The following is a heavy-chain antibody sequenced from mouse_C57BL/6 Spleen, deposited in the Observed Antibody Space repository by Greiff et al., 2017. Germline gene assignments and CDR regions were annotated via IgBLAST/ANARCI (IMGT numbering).Heavy chain of an antibody. Sequence: QVQLQQPGTELVKPGASVKLSCKASGYTFTSYWMHWVKQRPGQGLEWLGNINPSNGGTNYNEKFKSKATLTVAKSSSTAYMQLSSLTSEDSAVYYCARSDYGNSAWFAYWGQGTLVTVSA. D-gene: IGHD2-1*01. CDR1: GYTFTSYW. CDR2: INPSNGGT. CDR3: ARSDYGNSAWFAY. V-gene: IGHV1-53*01. J-gene: IGHJ3*01.